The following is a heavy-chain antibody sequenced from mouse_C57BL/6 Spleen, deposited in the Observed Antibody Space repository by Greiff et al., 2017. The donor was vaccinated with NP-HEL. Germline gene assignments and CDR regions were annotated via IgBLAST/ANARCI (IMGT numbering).Heavy chain of an antibody. CDR3: AKEKIYDYAAWFAY. V-gene: IGHV1-66*01. D-gene: IGHD2-4*01. CDR1: GYSFTSYY. J-gene: IGHJ3*01. CDR2: IYPGSGNT. Sequence: VQLVESGPELVKPGASVKISCKASGYSFTSYYIHWVKQRPGQGLEWIGWIYPGSGNTKYNEKFKGKATLTADTSSSTAYMQLSSLTSEDSAVYYCAKEKIYDYAAWFAYWGQGTLVTVSA.